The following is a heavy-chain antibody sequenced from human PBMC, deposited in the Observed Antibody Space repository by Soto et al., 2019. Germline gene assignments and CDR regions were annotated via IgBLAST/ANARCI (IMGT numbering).Heavy chain of an antibody. D-gene: IGHD6-19*01. CDR2: IYYSGST. CDR3: ASRIAVAGSEPLTAAFDI. J-gene: IGHJ3*02. CDR1: GGSISRYY. Sequence: PSETLSLTCTVSGGSISRYYWSWIRQPPGKGLEWIGYIYYSGSTNYNPSLKSRVTISVDTSKNQFSLKLSSVTAADTAVYYCASRIAVAGSEPLTAAFDIWGQGTMVTVSS. V-gene: IGHV4-59*08.